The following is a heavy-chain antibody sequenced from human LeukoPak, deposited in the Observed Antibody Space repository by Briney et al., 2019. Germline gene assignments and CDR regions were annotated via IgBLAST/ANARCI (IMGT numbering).Heavy chain of an antibody. J-gene: IGHJ4*02. V-gene: IGHV3-74*01. CDR3: VVHCSSATCSDY. CDR1: GFTFSRHW. Sequence: PGGSLRLSCGASGFTFSRHWLHWVRQAPGKGLVWVSRINGDGSDTSYADSVKGRFTVSRDNAKNTLYLQMNGLRADDTAVYYCVVHCSSATCSDYWGQGTLVTVSS. CDR2: INGDGSDT. D-gene: IGHD2-2*01.